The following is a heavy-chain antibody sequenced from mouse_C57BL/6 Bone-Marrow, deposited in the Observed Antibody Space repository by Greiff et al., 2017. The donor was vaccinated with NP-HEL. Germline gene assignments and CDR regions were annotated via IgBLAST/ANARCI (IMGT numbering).Heavy chain of an antibody. J-gene: IGHJ3*01. Sequence: EVQVVESGGGLVQPGGSLKLSCAASGFTFSDYYMYWVRQTPEKRLEWVAYISNGGGSTYYPDTVKGRFTISRDNAKNTLYLQMSRLKSEDTAMYYCARPSYDYDGAYWGQGTLVTVSA. CDR3: ARPSYDYDGAY. V-gene: IGHV5-12*01. CDR1: GFTFSDYY. D-gene: IGHD2-4*01. CDR2: ISNGGGST.